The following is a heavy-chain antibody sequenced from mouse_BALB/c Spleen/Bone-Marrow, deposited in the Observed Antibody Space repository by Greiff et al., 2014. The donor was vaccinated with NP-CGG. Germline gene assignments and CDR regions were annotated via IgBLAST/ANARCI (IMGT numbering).Heavy chain of an antibody. J-gene: IGHJ3*01. CDR2: ILPGSGST. CDR3: ARSGFAY. Sequence: VNVVESGAELMKPGASVKISCKATGYTFSSYWIEWVKQRPGHGLEWIGEILPGSGSTNYNEKFKGKATFTADTSSNTAYMQLSSLTSEDSAVYYCARSGFAYWGQGTLVTVSA. CDR1: GYTFSSYW. V-gene: IGHV1-9*01.